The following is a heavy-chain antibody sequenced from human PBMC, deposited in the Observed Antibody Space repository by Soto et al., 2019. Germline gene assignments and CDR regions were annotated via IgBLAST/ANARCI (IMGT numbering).Heavy chain of an antibody. CDR1: GGSISSYY. CDR2: IQGSGNT. J-gene: IGHJ4*02. CDR3: ARSGGSFNFDY. V-gene: IGHV4-4*07. D-gene: IGHD1-26*01. Sequence: PSETLSLTCIVSGGSISSYYWSWIRQPAGKGLEWIGRIQGSGNTNYNPSLKSRVTMSGDTSKNQFSLKLSSVTAADTAVYYCARSGGSFNFDYWGQGTLVTVS.